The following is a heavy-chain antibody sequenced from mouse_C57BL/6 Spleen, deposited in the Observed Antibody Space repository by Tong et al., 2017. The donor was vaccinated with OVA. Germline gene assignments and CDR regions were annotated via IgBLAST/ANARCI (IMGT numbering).Heavy chain of an antibody. D-gene: IGHD1-1*01. Sequence: VQLQESGPELVKPGASVKISCKASGYSFTSYYIHWVKQRPGQGLEWIGNINPSNGGTNYNEKFKSKATLTVDKSSSTAYMQLSSLTSEDSAVYYCARSDYYGSSLWFAYWGQGTLVTVSA. CDR3: ARSDYYGSSLWFAY. V-gene: IGHV1-53*01. CDR2: INPSNGGT. CDR1: GYSFTSYY. J-gene: IGHJ3*01.